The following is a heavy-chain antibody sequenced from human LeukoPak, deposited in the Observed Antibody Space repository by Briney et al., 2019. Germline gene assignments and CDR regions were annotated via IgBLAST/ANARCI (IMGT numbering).Heavy chain of an antibody. CDR2: IIPILGIA. D-gene: IGHD6-13*01. J-gene: IGHJ4*02. Sequence: SVKVSCKASGYTFTSYGISWVRQAPGQGLEWMGRIIPILGIANYAQKFQGRVTITADKSTSTAYMELSSLRSEDTAVYYCARDNPSSSWSQGDYWGQGTLVTVSS. CDR3: ARDNPSSSWSQGDY. V-gene: IGHV1-69*04. CDR1: GYTFTSYG.